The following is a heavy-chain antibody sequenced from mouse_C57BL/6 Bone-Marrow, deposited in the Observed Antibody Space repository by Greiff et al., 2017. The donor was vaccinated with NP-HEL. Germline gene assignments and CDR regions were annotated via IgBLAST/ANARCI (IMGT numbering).Heavy chain of an antibody. D-gene: IGHD1-1*01. Sequence: EVQLVESGGDLVKPGGSLKLSCAASGFTFSSYGMSWVRQTPDKRLEWVATISSGGSYTYYPDSVKGRFTISRDNAKNTLYLQMSSLKSEDTAMYYCAGVYYYGSSFDYWGQGTTLTVSS. CDR3: AGVYYYGSSFDY. J-gene: IGHJ2*01. CDR2: ISSGGSYT. V-gene: IGHV5-6*01. CDR1: GFTFSSYG.